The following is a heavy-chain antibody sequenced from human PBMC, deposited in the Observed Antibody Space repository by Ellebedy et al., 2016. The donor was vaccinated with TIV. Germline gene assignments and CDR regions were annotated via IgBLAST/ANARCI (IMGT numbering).Heavy chain of an antibody. CDR1: GFTFSSYS. Sequence: GESLKISCAASGFTFSSYSMNWVRQAPGKGLEWVSSISSSSSYIYYADSVKGRFTISRDNAKNSLYLQMNSLRAEDTAVYYCARESGTTAHYYYYGMDVWGQGTTVTVSS. D-gene: IGHD1-1*01. CDR2: ISSSSSYI. J-gene: IGHJ6*02. CDR3: ARESGTTAHYYYYGMDV. V-gene: IGHV3-21*01.